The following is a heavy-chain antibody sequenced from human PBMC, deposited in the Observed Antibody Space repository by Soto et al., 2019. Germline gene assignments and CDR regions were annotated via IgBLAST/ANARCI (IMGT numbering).Heavy chain of an antibody. V-gene: IGHV2-5*01. D-gene: IGHD2-15*01. CDR3: AHAKIEYSDGYFDL. J-gene: IGHJ2*01. Sequence: QITLKESGPTLVKPTQTLTLTCTFSGFSLSTSGVGVGWIRQPPGKALEWPALIYWNDDKRYSPSLKSRLTITKDTSKNQVVLTMTNMDPVDTATYYCAHAKIEYSDGYFDLWGRGTLVTVSS. CDR1: GFSLSTSGVG. CDR2: IYWNDDK.